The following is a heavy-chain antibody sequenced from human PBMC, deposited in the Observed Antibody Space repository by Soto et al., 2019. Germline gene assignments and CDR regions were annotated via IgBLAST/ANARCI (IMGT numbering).Heavy chain of an antibody. CDR2: IWYDGSNK. CDR3: ARDATDIVVVVAATARLNWYFDL. J-gene: IGHJ2*01. Sequence: ESGGGVVQPGRSLRLSCAASGFTFSSYGMHWVRQAPGKGLEWVAVIWYDGSNKYYADSVKGRFTISRDNSKNTLYLQMNSLRAEDTAVYYCARDATDIVVVVAATARLNWYFDLWGRGTLVTVSS. V-gene: IGHV3-33*01. CDR1: GFTFSSYG. D-gene: IGHD2-15*01.